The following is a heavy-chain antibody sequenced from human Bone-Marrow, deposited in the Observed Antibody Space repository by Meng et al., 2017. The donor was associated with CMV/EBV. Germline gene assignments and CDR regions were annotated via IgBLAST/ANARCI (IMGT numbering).Heavy chain of an antibody. J-gene: IGHJ4*02. CDR3: ARGPSGGGSYYDY. V-gene: IGHV3-30*03. CDR2: ISYDGSNK. Sequence: GGSLRLSCAASGFTFSSYWMSWVRQAPGKGLEWVAVISYDGSNKYYADSVKGRFTISRDNSKNTLYLQMNSLRAEDTAVYYCARGPSGGGSYYDYWGQGTLVTVSS. CDR1: GFTFSSYW. D-gene: IGHD1-26*01.